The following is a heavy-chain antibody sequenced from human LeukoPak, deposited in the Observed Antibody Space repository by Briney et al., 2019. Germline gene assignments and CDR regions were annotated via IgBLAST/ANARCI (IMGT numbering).Heavy chain of an antibody. CDR3: ASHVDAGSFDI. J-gene: IGHJ3*02. D-gene: IGHD2-21*01. CDR1: GGSISSGDYY. V-gene: IGHV4-30-4*01. Sequence: SETLSLTCTVSGGSISSGDYYWSWIRQPPGKGLEWIGYIYYSGSTYYNPPLKSRVTISVDTSKNQFSLKLSSVTAADTAVYYCASHVDAGSFDIWGQGTMVTVSS. CDR2: IYYSGST.